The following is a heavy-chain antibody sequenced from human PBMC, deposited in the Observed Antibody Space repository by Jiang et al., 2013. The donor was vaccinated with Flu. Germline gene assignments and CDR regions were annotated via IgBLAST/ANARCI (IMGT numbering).Heavy chain of an antibody. J-gene: IGHJ4*02. CDR3: ARGPWGYYDSSGYYRPAVFDY. Sequence: PSETLSLTCAVYGGSFSGYYWSWIRQPPGKGLEWIGEINHSGSTNYNPSLKSRVTISVDTSKNQFSLKLSSVTAADTAVYYCARGPWGYYDSSGYYRPAVFDYWGPGEPPVTVSS. D-gene: IGHD3-22*01. CDR1: GGSFSGYY. CDR2: INHSGST. V-gene: IGHV4-34*01.